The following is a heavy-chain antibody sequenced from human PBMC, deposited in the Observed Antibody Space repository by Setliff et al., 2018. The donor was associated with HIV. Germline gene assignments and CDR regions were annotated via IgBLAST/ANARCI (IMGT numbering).Heavy chain of an antibody. V-gene: IGHV4-59*08. CDR3: ARHSDFWSEDGFDI. D-gene: IGHD3-3*01. CDR1: GGSITSYY. Sequence: PSETLSLTCTVSGGSITSYYWNWIRQSPGKGLEWIGYIFDSGTTKYNPSLKSRLTISVDPSKNQFSLRLSPVTAADTAVYYCARHSDFWSEDGFDIWGQGTMVTVSS. J-gene: IGHJ3*02. CDR2: IFDSGTT.